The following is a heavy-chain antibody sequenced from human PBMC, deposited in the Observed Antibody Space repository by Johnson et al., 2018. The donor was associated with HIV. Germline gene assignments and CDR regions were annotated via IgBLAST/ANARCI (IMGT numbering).Heavy chain of an antibody. D-gene: IGHD3-22*01. CDR1: GFTFSSYA. J-gene: IGHJ3*02. Sequence: QVQLVESGGGVVQPGRSLRLSCAASGFTFSSYAMHWVRQAPGKGLEWVAVISYHGSNTYYAYSMRGRFTISRDNSKNTLYLQMNSLRVEDTAVYYCAKGFYDSSGTDSFHIWGQGTMVTVSS. V-gene: IGHV3-30*04. CDR2: ISYHGSNT. CDR3: AKGFYDSSGTDSFHI.